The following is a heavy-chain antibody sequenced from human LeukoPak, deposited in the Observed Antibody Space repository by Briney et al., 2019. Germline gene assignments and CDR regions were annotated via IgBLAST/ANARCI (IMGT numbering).Heavy chain of an antibody. D-gene: IGHD3-22*01. J-gene: IGHJ4*02. CDR3: ARVGRDYYDSSGSDY. CDR2: ISYDGSNK. Sequence: GRSLRLSCAASGFTFSSYAMHWVRQAPGKGLEWVAVISYDGSNKYYADSVKGRFTISRDNAKNSLYLQMNSLRDEDTAVYYCARVGRDYYDSSGSDYWGQGTLVTVSS. CDR1: GFTFSSYA. V-gene: IGHV3-30-3*01.